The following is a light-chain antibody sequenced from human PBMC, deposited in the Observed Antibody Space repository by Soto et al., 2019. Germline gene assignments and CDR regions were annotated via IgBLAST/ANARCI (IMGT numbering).Light chain of an antibody. Sequence: EIVLTQSPATLSLSPGEGATLSGRASQSVSKYLVWYQQKPGQAPRLLIYDASNRATGIPGRFSGSGSGTDLTLTISSLEPEDFAIYYCQQRSNWPPTFGGGTKVDIK. CDR3: QQRSNWPPT. V-gene: IGKV3-11*01. J-gene: IGKJ4*01. CDR1: QSVSKY. CDR2: DAS.